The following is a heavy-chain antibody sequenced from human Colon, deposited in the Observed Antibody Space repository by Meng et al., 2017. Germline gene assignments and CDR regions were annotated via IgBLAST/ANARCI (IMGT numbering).Heavy chain of an antibody. Sequence: QVQLVQSGAELKKPGASVKVSCTTSGYTFTAYFIHGVRQAPGQGLEWMGWFNPNSGATNYAQNFQGRVTMTRATSATTAYMELSSLRSDDTAMYYCARGLNPHWFDPWGQGTLVTVSS. CDR3: ARGLNPHWFDP. CDR1: GYTFTAYF. J-gene: IGHJ5*02. V-gene: IGHV1-2*02. CDR2: FNPNSGAT. D-gene: IGHD1-14*01.